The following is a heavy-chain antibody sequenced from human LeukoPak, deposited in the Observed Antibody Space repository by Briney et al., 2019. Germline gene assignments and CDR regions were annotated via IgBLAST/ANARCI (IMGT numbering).Heavy chain of an antibody. D-gene: IGHD5-24*01. CDR3: ARRGDGYNRIYYGMDV. Sequence: YPGDSDTRYSPSFQGQVTISADKSISTAYLQWSSLKASDTAMYYCARRGDGYNRIYYGMDVWGQGTTVTVSS. CDR2: YPGDSDT. J-gene: IGHJ6*02. V-gene: IGHV5-51*01.